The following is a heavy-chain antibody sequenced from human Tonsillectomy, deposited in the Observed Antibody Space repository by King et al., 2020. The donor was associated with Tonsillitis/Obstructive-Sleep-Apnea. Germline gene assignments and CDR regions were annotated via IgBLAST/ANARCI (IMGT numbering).Heavy chain of an antibody. V-gene: IGHV4-61*03. CDR3: ARGDFFSTNNWFDP. D-gene: IGHD2-2*01. Sequence: VQLTESGPGLVKPSETLSLTCTVSGGSVTSGNYYWGWIRQSPGKGLEWIGYYSSRGSTTYNPSLQSRVTISVDTSENHFSLRLNSVTAADAAVYYCARGDFFSTNNWFDPWGPGIRVTVSS. J-gene: IGHJ5*02. CDR2: YSSRGST. CDR1: GGSVTSGNYY.